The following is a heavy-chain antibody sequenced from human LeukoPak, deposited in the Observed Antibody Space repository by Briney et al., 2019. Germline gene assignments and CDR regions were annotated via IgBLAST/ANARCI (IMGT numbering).Heavy chain of an antibody. V-gene: IGHV3-15*01. CDR2: IKSKTDGGTT. D-gene: IGHD3-10*01. Sequence: PGGSLRLSCAASGFTFSNAWMSWVRQAPGKGLEWVGRIKSKTDGGTTDYAAPVKGRFTISRDDSKNTLYLQMNSLKTEDTAVYYCTAEDSADAFDIWGQGTMVTVSS. CDR3: TAEDSADAFDI. CDR1: GFTFSNAW. J-gene: IGHJ3*02.